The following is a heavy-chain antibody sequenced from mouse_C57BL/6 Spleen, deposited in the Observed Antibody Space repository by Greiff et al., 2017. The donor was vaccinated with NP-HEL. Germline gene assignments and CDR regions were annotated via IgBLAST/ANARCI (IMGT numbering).Heavy chain of an antibody. J-gene: IGHJ3*01. V-gene: IGHV1-64*01. Sequence: LQQPGAELVKPGASVKLSCKASGYTFTSYWMHWVKQRPGQGLEWIGMIHPNSGSTNYNEKFKSKATLTVDKSSSTAYMQLSSLTSEDSAVYYCARPDYDDAAWFAYWGQGTLVTVSA. CDR1: GYTFTSYW. CDR3: ARPDYDDAAWFAY. D-gene: IGHD2-4*01. CDR2: IHPNSGST.